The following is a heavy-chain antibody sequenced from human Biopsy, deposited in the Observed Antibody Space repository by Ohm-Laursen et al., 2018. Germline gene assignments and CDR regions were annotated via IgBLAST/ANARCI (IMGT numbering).Heavy chain of an antibody. Sequence: SVKASSELSRYTPTGYPVHWVRQAPGQGLEGMGWINATTGDTNYAQKFQGRVTTTRDTSISTAYVDLSSLRSADTAVYYCTRGGYYYDSLAYYYWFDPWGQGTLVTVSS. CDR2: INATTGDT. D-gene: IGHD3-22*01. J-gene: IGHJ5*02. CDR1: RYTPTGYP. CDR3: TRGGYYYDSLAYYYWFDP. V-gene: IGHV1-2*02.